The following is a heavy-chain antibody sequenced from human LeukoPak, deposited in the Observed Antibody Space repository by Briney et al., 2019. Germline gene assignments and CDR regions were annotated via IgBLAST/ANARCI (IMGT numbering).Heavy chain of an antibody. J-gene: IGHJ3*02. CDR3: ASDVGFIVGATPGAFDI. CDR1: GFTVNSNY. V-gene: IGHV3-66*01. D-gene: IGHD1-26*01. CDR2: IYSGGNT. Sequence: TGGSLRLSCAASGFTVNSNYMTWVRQAPGKGLEWVSVIYSGGNTYYADSVKGRFTISRDNTKNTLYLQMNSLRADDTAVYYCASDVGFIVGATPGAFDIWGQGTMVTVSS.